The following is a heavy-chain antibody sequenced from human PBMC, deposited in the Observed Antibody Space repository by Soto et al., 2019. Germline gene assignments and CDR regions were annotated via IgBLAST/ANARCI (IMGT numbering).Heavy chain of an antibody. V-gene: IGHV3-21*01. J-gene: IGHJ4*02. CDR2: ISSSSSYI. CDR1: GFTFSSYS. Sequence: GGSLRLSCAASGFTFSSYSMNWVRQAPGKGLEWVSSISSSSSYIYYADSVKGRFTISRDNAKNSLYLQMNSLRAEDTAVYYCARDPADRIAVAGSGYWGQGTLVTVSS. D-gene: IGHD6-19*01. CDR3: ARDPADRIAVAGSGY.